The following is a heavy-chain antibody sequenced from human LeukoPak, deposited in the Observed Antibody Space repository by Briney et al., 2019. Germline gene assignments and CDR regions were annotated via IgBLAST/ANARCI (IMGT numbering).Heavy chain of an antibody. CDR1: GYTLTDLS. Sequence: ASVKVSCKVSGYTLTDLSMQWVRQAPGQGLEWMGWINPNSGGTNYAQKFQGRVTMTRDTSISTAYMELSRLRSDDTAVYYCARSGGIRRVKCNWFDPWGQGTLVTVSS. J-gene: IGHJ5*02. CDR2: INPNSGGT. CDR3: ARSGGIRRVKCNWFDP. V-gene: IGHV1-2*02. D-gene: IGHD2-15*01.